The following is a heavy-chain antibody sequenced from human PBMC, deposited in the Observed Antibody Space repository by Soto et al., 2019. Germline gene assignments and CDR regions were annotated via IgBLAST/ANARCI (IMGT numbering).Heavy chain of an antibody. CDR2: IDYNGVT. CDR1: GGSMYRSGYY. J-gene: IGHJ4*02. V-gene: IGHV4-39*07. Sequence: SETLSLTCTVSGGSMYRSGYYWGWIRQPPWRGLEWIGNIDYNGVTYSNPALKRRVTISRDTSKNQFSLKLSSVTAADTAVYYCARASITIFRHWGQGTLVTVSS. CDR3: ARASITIFRH. D-gene: IGHD3-9*01.